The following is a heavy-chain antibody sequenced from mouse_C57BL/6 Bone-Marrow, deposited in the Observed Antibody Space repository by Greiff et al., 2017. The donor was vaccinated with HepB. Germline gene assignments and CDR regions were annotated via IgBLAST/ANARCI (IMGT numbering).Heavy chain of an antibody. J-gene: IGHJ3*01. CDR3: ARGGFITTVVGGWFAY. CDR1: GYTFTSYW. CDR2: IHPNSGST. Sequence: VQLQQPGAELVKPGASVKLSCKASGYTFTSYWMHWVKQRPGQGLEWIGMIHPNSGSTNYNEKFKSKATLTVDKSSSTAYMQLSSLTSEDSAVYYCARGGFITTVVGGWFAYWGQGTLVTVSA. V-gene: IGHV1-64*01. D-gene: IGHD1-1*01.